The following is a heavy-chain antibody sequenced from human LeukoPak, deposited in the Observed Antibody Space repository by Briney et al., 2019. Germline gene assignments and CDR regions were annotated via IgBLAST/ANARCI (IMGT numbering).Heavy chain of an antibody. Sequence: PGGSLRLSCVLSGLTFSDAWMSWVRQAPGKGLEWVGRIRNDRITDYAAPVQGRFSISRDNSKNTFYLQMNSLRTEDTGMYFCAWMATIFTVDYWGQGTLVTVSS. CDR2: IRNDRIT. CDR3: AWMATIFTVDY. V-gene: IGHV3-15*01. J-gene: IGHJ4*02. CDR1: GLTFSDAW. D-gene: IGHD5-12*01.